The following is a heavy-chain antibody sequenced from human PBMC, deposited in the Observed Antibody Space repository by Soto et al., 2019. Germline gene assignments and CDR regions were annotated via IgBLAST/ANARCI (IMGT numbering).Heavy chain of an antibody. J-gene: IGHJ4*02. CDR2: TSNSGST. CDR1: GGSITNSGYY. CDR3: ARGGGSTKVDY. Sequence: QVQLQESGPGLVKPSQTLSLTCTVSGGSITNSGYYWSWIGQHPGEGLEWIGFTSNSGSTSYNPSLKSRVTISVDTSSNQFSLNLKSVTAADTAVYYCARGGGSTKVDYWGQGTLVTVSP. V-gene: IGHV4-31*03. D-gene: IGHD2-2*01.